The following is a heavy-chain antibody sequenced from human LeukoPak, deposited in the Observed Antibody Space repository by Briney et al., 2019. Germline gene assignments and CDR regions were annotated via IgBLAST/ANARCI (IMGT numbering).Heavy chain of an antibody. D-gene: IGHD4-17*01. CDR2: ISGSGDIM. CDR1: GFTFSDEY. V-gene: IGHV3-11*01. CDR3: ARDPFMTTGWGIDY. Sequence: GGSLRLSCAASGFTFSDEYMNWIRQAPGKGLEWVSYISGSGDIMYYADSVKGRFTISRDNARNSLYLQMNSLRAEDTAVYYCARDPFMTTGWGIDYWGQGTLVTVSS. J-gene: IGHJ4*02.